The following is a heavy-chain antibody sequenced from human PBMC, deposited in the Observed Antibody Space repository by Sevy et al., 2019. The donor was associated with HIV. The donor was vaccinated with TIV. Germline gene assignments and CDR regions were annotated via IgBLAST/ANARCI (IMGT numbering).Heavy chain of an antibody. V-gene: IGHV4-30-2*01. CDR2: ILHTGNT. CDR1: GGSISSGAYS. D-gene: IGHD4-17*01. J-gene: IGHJ3*02. CDR3: ARDRGTVTTPGAFDI. Sequence: SEILSLTCAVSGGSISSGAYSWNWIRQPPGKGLQWIGYILHTGNTYYNPSLKSRVTMSVDRSKSQFSLKLSSVTAADTAVSYCARDRGTVTTPGAFDIWGQGTMVTVSS.